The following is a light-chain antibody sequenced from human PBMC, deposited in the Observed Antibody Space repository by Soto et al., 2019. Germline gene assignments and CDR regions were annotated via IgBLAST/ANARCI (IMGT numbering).Light chain of an antibody. V-gene: IGKV3-11*01. CDR2: DAY. Sequence: EVVLTQSPVTLSLAPWEIYTLSFRASQSFRGLLAWYQQKPGQAPRLLIYDAYNRATGIPPRFSGSGSGTDFTLTVSSLEPEDSAVYYCQQRNMWPITFGQGTKVDIK. CDR1: QSFRGL. CDR3: QQRNMWPIT. J-gene: IGKJ1*01.